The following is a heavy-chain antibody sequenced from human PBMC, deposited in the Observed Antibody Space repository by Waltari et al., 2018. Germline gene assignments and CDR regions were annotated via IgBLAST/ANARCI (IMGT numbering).Heavy chain of an antibody. D-gene: IGHD6-6*01. Sequence: QVQLVQSGAEVKKPGASVKVSCKASGYTFTGYYMHWVRQAPGQGLEWMGWINPNSGGTNYAQKFQGRVTMTRDTSISTAYMELSRLRSDDTAVYYCARVVGSSSWRRYYYYGMDVWGQGTTVTVSS. CDR2: INPNSGGT. CDR3: ARVVGSSSWRRYYYYGMDV. V-gene: IGHV1-2*02. J-gene: IGHJ6*02. CDR1: GYTFTGYY.